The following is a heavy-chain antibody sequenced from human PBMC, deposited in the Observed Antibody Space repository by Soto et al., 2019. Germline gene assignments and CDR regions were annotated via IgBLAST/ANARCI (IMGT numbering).Heavy chain of an antibody. CDR2: ISGGGGNT. CDR3: AKERLGRGADY. Sequence: EEQLLESGGGLVQPGGSLRLSCAASGFTFSNYAMSWVRQTPGKGLEWVSTISGGGGNTYYPDSVKGRFTISRDNSKDTVYLQMNSLRAEDTAIYYCAKERLGRGADYWGQGALVTVTS. CDR1: GFTFSNYA. V-gene: IGHV3-23*01. J-gene: IGHJ4*02.